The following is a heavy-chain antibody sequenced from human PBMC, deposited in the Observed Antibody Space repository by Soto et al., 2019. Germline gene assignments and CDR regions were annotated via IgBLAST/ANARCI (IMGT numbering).Heavy chain of an antibody. CDR3: AKGLGHYYYYYMDV. CDR1: GFKFDDYA. V-gene: IGHV3-9*01. CDR2: ISWNSGSL. Sequence: EVQLVESGGGLVQPGRSLRLSCAASGFKFDDYAMHWVRQAPGKGLEWVAGISWNSGSLGYADSVKGRFTISRDNAKKSLYLQMNSLRDDDTASYSCAKGLGHYYYYYMDVWGKGTTVTVSS. J-gene: IGHJ6*03.